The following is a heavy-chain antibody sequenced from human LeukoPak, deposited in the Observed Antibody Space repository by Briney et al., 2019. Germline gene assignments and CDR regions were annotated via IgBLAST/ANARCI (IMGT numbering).Heavy chain of an antibody. Sequence: ASVKISCKASGYTFTGYYMHWVRQAPGHGLEWMGWINPNSGGTNYAQKFQGRVTMTRDTSISTAYMELSRLRSDDTAVYYCARDSGGGIQLRYWGQGTLVTVSS. CDR2: INPNSGGT. D-gene: IGHD5-18*01. J-gene: IGHJ4*02. CDR1: GYTFTGYY. V-gene: IGHV1-2*02. CDR3: ARDSGGGIQLRY.